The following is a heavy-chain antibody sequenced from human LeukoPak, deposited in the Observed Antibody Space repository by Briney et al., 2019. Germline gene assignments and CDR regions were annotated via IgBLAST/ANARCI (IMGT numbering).Heavy chain of an antibody. V-gene: IGHV3-13*01. D-gene: IGHD3-10*01. Sequence: PGGSLRLSCAASGFTFSNYDMHWVRQATGKGLEWVSSIGTVGDTYYSDSVKGRFTISRENAKNSWYLQMSSLRAGDTAVYYCLRDLNNIGCGGPRMDVGGRGPRVIVPS. CDR1: GFTFSNYD. CDR3: LRDLNNIGCGGPRMDV. J-gene: IGHJ6*02. CDR2: IGTVGDT.